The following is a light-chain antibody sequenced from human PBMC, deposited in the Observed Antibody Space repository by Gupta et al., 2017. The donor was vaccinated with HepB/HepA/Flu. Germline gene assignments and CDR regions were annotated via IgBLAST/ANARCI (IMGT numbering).Light chain of an antibody. CDR3: QQRYSTPFT. J-gene: IGKJ3*01. CDR2: ATS. V-gene: IGKV1-39*01. Sequence: DIQMTQSPSSLSASVGDRVTITCRASQTINSYLNWYQQKPGRAPNLLMYATSTLQSGVPSRFSGSGYGTDFTLTISSLQPEDFATYYCQQRYSTPFTFGPGTXVDIK. CDR1: QTINSY.